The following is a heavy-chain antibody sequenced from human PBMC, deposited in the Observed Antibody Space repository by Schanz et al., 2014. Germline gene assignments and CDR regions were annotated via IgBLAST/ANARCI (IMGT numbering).Heavy chain of an antibody. J-gene: IGHJ4*02. D-gene: IGHD2-15*01. CDR1: GASISSGGYY. Sequence: QVQLQESGPGLVKPSQTLSLTCTVSGASISSGGYYWDWIRLLPGKGLEWIGYISYSGSTSFNPSLKSRLTMSVDTSKNQFSLRLSSVTAADTAVYYCARGSLAGYVALLMAANDYWGQGTLLTVSS. CDR3: ARGSLAGYVALLMAANDY. CDR2: ISYSGST. V-gene: IGHV4-31*03.